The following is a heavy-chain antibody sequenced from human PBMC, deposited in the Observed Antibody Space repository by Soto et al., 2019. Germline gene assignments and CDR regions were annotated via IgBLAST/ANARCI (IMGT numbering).Heavy chain of an antibody. D-gene: IGHD3-22*01. Sequence: VSGPTLVNPTQTLTLTCSFSGFSLSVYGVRVVWFRQPPGETLVWLALIHWNDDKRYSPYLKSRLTITKDTSKNQVVLTLTNLDPLDTGTYFCAHTKDSSGFLTSWGQGILVTVSS. V-gene: IGHV2-5*01. CDR1: GFSLSVYGVR. CDR2: IHWNDDK. CDR3: AHTKDSSGFLTS. J-gene: IGHJ5*02.